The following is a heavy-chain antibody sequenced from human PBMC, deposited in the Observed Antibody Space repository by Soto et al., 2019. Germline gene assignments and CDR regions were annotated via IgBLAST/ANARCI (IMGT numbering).Heavy chain of an antibody. CDR1: GYTFTSYA. CDR2: INAGNGNT. J-gene: IGHJ5*02. Sequence: GASVKVSCKASGYTFTSYAMHWVRQAPGQRLEWMGWINAGNGNTKYSQKFQGRVTITRDTSASTAYMELSSLRSEDTAVYYCARDLAGISGPPVRLDPCTQRTLVTVSA. CDR3: ARDLAGISGPPVRLDP. D-gene: IGHD1-26*01. V-gene: IGHV1-3*01.